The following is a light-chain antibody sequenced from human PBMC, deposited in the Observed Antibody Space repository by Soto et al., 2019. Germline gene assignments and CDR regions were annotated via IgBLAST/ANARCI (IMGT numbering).Light chain of an antibody. CDR1: QSIGTY. J-gene: IGKJ2*01. CDR2: AAS. Sequence: DAQMTQSPSSLSASVGDSVTITCRASQSIGTYLDWYQHKPGKAPKLLIYAASSLQSGVPSRFSGSGSGTDFPLTNSSLQPEDFATYYCQESHSTFGQGTKLEIK. CDR3: QESHST. V-gene: IGKV1-39*01.